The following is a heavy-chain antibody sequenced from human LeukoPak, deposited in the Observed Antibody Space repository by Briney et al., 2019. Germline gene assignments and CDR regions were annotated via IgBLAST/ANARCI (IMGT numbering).Heavy chain of an antibody. Sequence: ASVKVSCKVSGYTLTELSMHWVRQAPGKGLEWMGGFDPEDGETIYAQKFQGRVTMTEDTSTDTAYMELSSLRSEDTAVYYCATTGSSWYNYYFDYWGQGTLVTVSS. V-gene: IGHV1-24*01. J-gene: IGHJ4*02. D-gene: IGHD6-13*01. CDR1: GYTLTELS. CDR3: ATTGSSWYNYYFDY. CDR2: FDPEDGET.